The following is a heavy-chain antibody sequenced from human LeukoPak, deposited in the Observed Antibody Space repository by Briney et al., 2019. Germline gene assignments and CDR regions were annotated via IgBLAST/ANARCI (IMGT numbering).Heavy chain of an antibody. Sequence: SSETLSLTCTVSGGSISSYYWSWIRQPAGKGLEWIGRIYTSGSTNYNPSLKSRVTMSVDTSKNQFSLKLSSVTAADTAVYYCARDISYYYDSSGPFRGFDYWGQGTLVTVSS. CDR2: IYTSGST. D-gene: IGHD3-22*01. J-gene: IGHJ4*02. CDR3: ARDISYYYDSSGPFRGFDY. CDR1: GGSISSYY. V-gene: IGHV4-4*07.